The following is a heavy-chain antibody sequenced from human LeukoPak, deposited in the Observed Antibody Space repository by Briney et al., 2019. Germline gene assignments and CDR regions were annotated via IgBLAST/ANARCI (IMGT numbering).Heavy chain of an antibody. CDR3: ARGENDCSSTSCYKPDYYYYMDV. CDR2: IIPIFGTA. CDR1: GGTFSSYA. J-gene: IGHJ6*03. Sequence: SVKVSCKASGGTFSSYAISWVRRAPGQGLEWMGGIIPIFGTANYAQKFQGRVTITTDESTSTAYVELSSLRSEDTAVYYCARGENDCSSTSCYKPDYYYYMDVWGKGTTVTVSS. V-gene: IGHV1-69*05. D-gene: IGHD2-2*02.